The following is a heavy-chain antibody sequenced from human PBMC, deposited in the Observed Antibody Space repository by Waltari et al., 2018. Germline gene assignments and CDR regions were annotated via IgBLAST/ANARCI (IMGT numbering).Heavy chain of an antibody. CDR2: INPNSGGT. J-gene: IGHJ4*02. CDR1: GYTFTAYY. D-gene: IGHD4-17*01. Sequence: QVQLVQSGAEVKKPGASVKVSCKASGYTFTAYYIHWVRQAPGQGLEWMGWINPNSGGTNDAQKFQGRVTMTRDTSISTAYMELSRLRSDDTAVFYCARDGQYGDYGYYFDSWGQGTLVAVSS. CDR3: ARDGQYGDYGYYFDS. V-gene: IGHV1-2*02.